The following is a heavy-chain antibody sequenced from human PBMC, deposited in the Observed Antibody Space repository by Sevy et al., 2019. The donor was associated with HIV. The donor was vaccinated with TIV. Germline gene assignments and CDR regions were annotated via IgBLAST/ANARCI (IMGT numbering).Heavy chain of an antibody. V-gene: IGHV3-21*01. J-gene: IGHJ3*02. D-gene: IGHD3-22*01. CDR2: ISSSSSYI. Sequence: GGSLRLSCAASGFTFSSYSMNWVRQAPGKGLEWVSSISSSSSYIYYADSVKGRFTISRDNAKNSLYLQMNSLRAEDTAVYYWARDGGGGITMIVVVRGIDAFDIWGQGTMVTVSS. CDR3: ARDGGGGITMIVVVRGIDAFDI. CDR1: GFTFSSYS.